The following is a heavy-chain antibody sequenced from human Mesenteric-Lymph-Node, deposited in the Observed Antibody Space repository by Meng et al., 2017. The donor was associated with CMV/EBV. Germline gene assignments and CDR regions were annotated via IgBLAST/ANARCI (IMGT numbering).Heavy chain of an antibody. CDR1: CASVSGYD. V-gene: IGHV4-34*01. Sequence: QVQLQQWGAGLLKPSVTLSLTCAGYCASVSGYDWSGTRQPPGKGLKWMGEINHSGSTNYNQSLKSRVTIAVDTSKNQFFLMLSSVTAADASVYYGARHQRWLNSEGFFNYWGQGTLVTVSS. CDR3: ARHQRWLNSEGFFNY. J-gene: IGHJ4*02. CDR2: INHSGST. D-gene: IGHD4-23*01.